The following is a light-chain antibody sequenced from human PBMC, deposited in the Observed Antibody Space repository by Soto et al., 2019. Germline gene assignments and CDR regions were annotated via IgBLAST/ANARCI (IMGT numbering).Light chain of an antibody. Sequence: EIVLTQSPGTLSLPPGERATLSCRASQSVDSNYLAWYQHKPGQAPRLLINGASRRATGIPDRFSGSGSGTDFTLTISRLEPEDFAVYYCQQYGSSPWTFGQGTKVEI. CDR2: GAS. CDR1: QSVDSNY. V-gene: IGKV3-20*01. J-gene: IGKJ1*01. CDR3: QQYGSSPWT.